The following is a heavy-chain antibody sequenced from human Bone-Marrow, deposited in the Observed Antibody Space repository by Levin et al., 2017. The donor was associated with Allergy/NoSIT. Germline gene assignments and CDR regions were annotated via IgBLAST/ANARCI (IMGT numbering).Heavy chain of an antibody. Sequence: SETLSLTCAVFGASISTGNWLSWVRQPPGKGLEWIGETHHSGSTNYNPSLKSRVTISMDKSKNQLSLRLSSVTAADTAVYYCARHNDDRMDGWGKGTTVSVSS. CDR3: ARHNDDRMDG. CDR1: GASISTGNW. D-gene: IGHD3-16*01. V-gene: IGHV4-4*02. CDR2: THHSGST. J-gene: IGHJ6*03.